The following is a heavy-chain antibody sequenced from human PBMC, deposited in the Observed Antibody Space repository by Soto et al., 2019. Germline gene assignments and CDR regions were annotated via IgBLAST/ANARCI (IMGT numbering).Heavy chain of an antibody. Sequence: ASVKVSCKASGGTFSSYAISWVRQAPGQGLEWMGGIIPIFGIANYAQKFQGRVTITADESTSTAYMELSSLRSEDTAVYYCARDVNGTYYDFWSGYLGSYGMDVWGQGTTVTVSS. CDR1: GGTFSSYA. CDR2: IIPIFGIA. V-gene: IGHV1-69*13. CDR3: ARDVNGTYYDFWSGYLGSYGMDV. D-gene: IGHD3-3*01. J-gene: IGHJ6*02.